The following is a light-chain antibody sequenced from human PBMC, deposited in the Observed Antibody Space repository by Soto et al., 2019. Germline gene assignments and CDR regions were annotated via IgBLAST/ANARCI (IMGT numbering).Light chain of an antibody. Sequence: DAVLTQSPLSLPVTLGQPASISCRSSQSLVAGDGDTYLNWFQQRPGQSPRRLIYKVSNRDSGVPEGFSGGGSGSDFTLKISGVEAEDVGLYYCMQGTHGPSTFGQGTKLDIK. CDR2: KVS. J-gene: IGKJ2*01. CDR3: MQGTHGPST. CDR1: QSLVAGDGDTY. V-gene: IGKV2-30*01.